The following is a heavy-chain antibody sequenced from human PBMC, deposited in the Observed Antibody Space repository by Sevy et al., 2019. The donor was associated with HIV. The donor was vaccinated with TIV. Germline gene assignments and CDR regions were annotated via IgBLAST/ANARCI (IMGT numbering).Heavy chain of an antibody. CDR1: GFSLSTSGVG. CDR3: GHRRQTGEMKNACDV. J-gene: IGHJ3*01. D-gene: IGHD3-16*01. CDR2: IYWNDDK. Sequence: SGPTLVKPTQTLTLTCTFSGFSLSTSGVGVGWIRQPPGKALEWLTLIYWNDDKRYSPSLKSRLTITKDTSKNQVVITIPNIDVYETTTYYCGHRRQTGEMKNACDVWGQGTMVTVSS. V-gene: IGHV2-5*01.